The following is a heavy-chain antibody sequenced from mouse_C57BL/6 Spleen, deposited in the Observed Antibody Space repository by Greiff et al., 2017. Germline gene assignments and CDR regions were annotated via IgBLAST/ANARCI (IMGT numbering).Heavy chain of an antibody. Sequence: VKLMESGPELVKPGASVKISCKASGYAFSSSWMNWVKQRPGKGLEWIGRIYPGDGDTNYNGKFKGKATLTADKSSSTAYMQLSSLTSEDSAVYFCARSRADNPLYAMDYWGQGTSVTVSS. D-gene: IGHD3-3*01. J-gene: IGHJ4*01. CDR1: GYAFSSSW. CDR2: IYPGDGDT. V-gene: IGHV1-82*01. CDR3: ARSRADNPLYAMDY.